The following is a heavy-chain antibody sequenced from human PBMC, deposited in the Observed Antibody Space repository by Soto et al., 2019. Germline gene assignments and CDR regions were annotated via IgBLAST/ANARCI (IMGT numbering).Heavy chain of an antibody. CDR1: GFRFSSYT. J-gene: IGHJ4*02. Sequence: QVQLVESGGGVVQPGRSLRLSCAASGFRFSSYTMHWVRRAPGKGLEWVAVISYDDGSNKDYADSVKGRFTISRDNSKNTLSLQMNSLRAEDTAVYYCARSIAVSGTPEFDYWGQGPLVTVSS. D-gene: IGHD6-19*01. CDR3: ARSIAVSGTPEFDY. V-gene: IGHV3-30-3*01. CDR2: ISYDDGSNK.